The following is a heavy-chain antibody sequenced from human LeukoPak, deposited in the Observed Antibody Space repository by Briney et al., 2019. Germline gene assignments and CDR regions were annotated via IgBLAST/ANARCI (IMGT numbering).Heavy chain of an antibody. V-gene: IGHV5-51*01. J-gene: IGHJ5*02. CDR2: IYPGDSDT. CDR3: ARRPAIVSFRFDP. Sequence: GESLKISCKGSGYSFASYWIGWVRQMLGKGLEWMGIIYPGDSDTRYSPSFQGQVTISADKSITTAYLQWSSLKASDTAMYYCARRPAIVSFRFDPWGQGTLVTVSS. CDR1: GYSFASYW. D-gene: IGHD2/OR15-2a*01.